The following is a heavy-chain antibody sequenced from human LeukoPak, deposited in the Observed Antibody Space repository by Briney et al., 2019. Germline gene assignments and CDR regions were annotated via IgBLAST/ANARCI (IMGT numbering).Heavy chain of an antibody. V-gene: IGHV4-34*01. CDR1: GGSFSGYY. J-gene: IGHJ4*02. D-gene: IGHD6-19*01. CDR3: ARVSAYSSGQVPSHFDY. CDR2: INHSGST. Sequence: PSETLSLTCAVYGGSFSGYYWSWIRQPPGKGLEWIGEINHSGSTNYNPSLKSRVTISVDTSKNQFSLKLSSVTAADTAVYYCARVSAYSSGQVPSHFDYWGQGTLVTVSS.